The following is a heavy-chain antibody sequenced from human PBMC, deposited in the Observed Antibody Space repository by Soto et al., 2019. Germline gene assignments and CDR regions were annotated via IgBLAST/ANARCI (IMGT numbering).Heavy chain of an antibody. CDR2: ISSSSSYI. Sequence: GGSLRLSCAASGFTFSSYSMNWVRQAPGKGLEWVSSISSSSSYIYYADSVTGRFTISRDNAKNSLYLQMKSMSAEDTAVYYCARDKGSNGFDYWGQGTLVTVSS. J-gene: IGHJ4*02. V-gene: IGHV3-21*04. CDR3: ARDKGSNGFDY. CDR1: GFTFSSYS. D-gene: IGHD2-8*01.